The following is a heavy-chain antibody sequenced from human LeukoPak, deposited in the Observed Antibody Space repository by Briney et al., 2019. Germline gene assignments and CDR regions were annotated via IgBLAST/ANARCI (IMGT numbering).Heavy chain of an antibody. Sequence: GGSLRLSCTASGFPFSNNVMTWVRQAPGRGLEWLSAINGRGYSTYYADSVKGRFTISRDNSKNTLYLQMNSLRAEDTAMYYCAKTFPYGTTWYGFCDYWGQGAPVTVSS. D-gene: IGHD3-3*01. J-gene: IGHJ4*02. V-gene: IGHV3-23*01. CDR1: GFPFSNNV. CDR2: INGRGYST. CDR3: AKTFPYGTTWYGFCDY.